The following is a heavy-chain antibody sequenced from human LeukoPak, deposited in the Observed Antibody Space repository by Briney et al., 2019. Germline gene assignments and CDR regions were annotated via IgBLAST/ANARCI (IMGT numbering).Heavy chain of an antibody. CDR1: GFTFSSYS. CDR2: IERDGNEK. V-gene: IGHV3-7*01. D-gene: IGHD4/OR15-4a*01. Sequence: GGSLILSCAASGFTFSSYSMNWVRQARGKVLGWVANIERDGNEKSYADSVKGRFTISRDNGKNSLDLQMNRLRADDTAVYYCARDTLGEGEDANYAVYYFDYWGQGTVVTVSS. J-gene: IGHJ4*02. CDR3: ARDTLGEGEDANYAVYYFDY.